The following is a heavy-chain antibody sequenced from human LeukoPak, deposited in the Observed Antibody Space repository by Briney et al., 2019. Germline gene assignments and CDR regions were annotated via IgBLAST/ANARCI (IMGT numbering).Heavy chain of an antibody. V-gene: IGHV3-23*01. J-gene: IGHJ4*02. CDR1: GFTFSSYA. CDR2: ISGSGGST. CDR3: AKDRTIFGVVSSDY. Sequence: PGGSLRLSCAASGFTFSSYAMSWVRQAPGKGLEWVSAISGSGGSTYYADSVKGRFTISRDNSKNTLYLRMNSLRAEDTAVYYCAKDRTIFGVVSSDYWGQGTLVTVSS. D-gene: IGHD3-3*01.